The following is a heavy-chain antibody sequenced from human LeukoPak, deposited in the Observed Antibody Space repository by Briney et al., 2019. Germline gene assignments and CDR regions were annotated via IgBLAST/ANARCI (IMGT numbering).Heavy chain of an antibody. Sequence: GGSLRLSCAASGFTFRNHIISWIRQAPGKGLEWVANMRQDGSEKFYVDSVKGRFTISRDGAKNSLYLQMDSLRAEDTALYYCAREGDAFDFWGQGTMVTVSS. CDR2: MRQDGSEK. CDR1: GFTFRNHI. V-gene: IGHV3-7*01. CDR3: AREGDAFDF. J-gene: IGHJ3*01.